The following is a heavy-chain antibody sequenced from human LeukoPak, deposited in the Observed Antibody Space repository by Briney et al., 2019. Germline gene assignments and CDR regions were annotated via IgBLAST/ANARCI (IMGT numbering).Heavy chain of an antibody. V-gene: IGHV4-4*07. CDR1: GGSISSYY. D-gene: IGHD3-3*01. CDR3: ARGGYYDFWSGYNIDGRYYFDY. CDR2: IYTSGST. Sequence: SETLSLTSTVAGGSISSYYWSWIRQPAGKGLEWIGRIYTSGSTNYNPSLKSRFTMSVDTAKNQFSLKLSSVTAADTAVYYCARGGYYDFWSGYNIDGRYYFDYWGQGTLVTVSS. J-gene: IGHJ4*02.